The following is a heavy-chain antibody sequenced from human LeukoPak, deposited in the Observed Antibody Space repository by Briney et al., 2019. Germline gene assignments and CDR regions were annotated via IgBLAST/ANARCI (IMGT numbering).Heavy chain of an antibody. J-gene: IGHJ5*02. CDR3: ARSSPRRYCSSTSCQNWFDP. D-gene: IGHD2-2*01. CDR1: GGSFSGYY. V-gene: IGHV4-34*01. CDR2: INHRGST. Sequence: PSGTLSLTCAVYGGSFSGYYWSWIRQPPGKGREWIGEINHRGSTNYNPSLKSRVTLSVDTSKNQFSLTPSSATAGDTAVYYCARSSPRRYCSSTSCQNWFDPWGQGTLVTVSS.